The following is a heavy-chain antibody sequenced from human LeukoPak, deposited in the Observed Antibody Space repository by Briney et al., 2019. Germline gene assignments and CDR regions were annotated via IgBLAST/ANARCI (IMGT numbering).Heavy chain of an antibody. V-gene: IGHV3-23*01. CDR3: ARNGRDQWLASDY. J-gene: IGHJ4*02. D-gene: IGHD6-19*01. CDR1: GFTFSSSA. CDR2: ISNNGGYT. Sequence: GGSLRLSCAASGFTFSSSAMSWVRQAPGKGLEWVSAISNNGGYTYYADSVQGRFTISRDNSKSTLCLQMNSLRAEDTAVYYCARNGRDQWLASDYWGQGTLVTVSS.